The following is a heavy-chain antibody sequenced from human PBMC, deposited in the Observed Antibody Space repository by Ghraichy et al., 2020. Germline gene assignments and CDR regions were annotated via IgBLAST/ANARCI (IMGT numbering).Heavy chain of an antibody. CDR2: VFHSGAT. D-gene: IGHD1-26*01. CDR1: DGSINSYY. Sequence: SETPSLTCSVSDGSINSYYWNWIRQPPGKGLEWIGYVFHSGATTYSPSLKSRVTISIDTSKNQFSLKLSSVNAADTAYYYCARSMSDWEVPFDFWSQGTLVTISS. J-gene: IGHJ4*02. V-gene: IGHV4-59*01. CDR3: ARSMSDWEVPFDF.